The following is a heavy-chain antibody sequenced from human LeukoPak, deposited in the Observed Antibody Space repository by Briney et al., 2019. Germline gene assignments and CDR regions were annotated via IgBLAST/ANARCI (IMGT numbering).Heavy chain of an antibody. V-gene: IGHV3-21*01. CDR3: ARELPPRYDFWSGSLDY. Sequence: GGSLRLSCAASGFTFSSYAMSWVRRAPGKGLEWVSAISGSSSYIYYADSVKGRFTISRDNAKNSLYLQMNSLRAEDTAVYYCARELPPRYDFWSGSLDYWGQGTLVTVSS. CDR2: ISGSSSYI. J-gene: IGHJ4*02. D-gene: IGHD3-3*01. CDR1: GFTFSSYA.